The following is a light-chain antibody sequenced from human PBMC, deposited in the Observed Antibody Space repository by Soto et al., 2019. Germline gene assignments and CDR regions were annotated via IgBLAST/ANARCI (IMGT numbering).Light chain of an antibody. CDR1: SSNIGSNT. J-gene: IGLJ1*01. CDR2: SNN. V-gene: IGLV1-44*01. Sequence: VLTQPRSASGTPGRSVTIYYNGSSSNIGSNTVNWYQQLPGTAPKLLIYSNNQRPSGDPDRFSGSKSGTSASLAISGLQSEDEADYYCAAWDDSLNGYVFGTGTKVTVL. CDR3: AAWDDSLNGYV.